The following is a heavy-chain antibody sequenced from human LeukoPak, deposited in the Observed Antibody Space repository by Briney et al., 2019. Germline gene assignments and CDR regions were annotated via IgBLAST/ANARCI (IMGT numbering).Heavy chain of an antibody. CDR1: GDSLSSDY. CDR3: ARELPPMDV. CDR2: IYYTGST. Sequence: SETLSLTCAVSGDSLSSDYWSWVRQPPGKGLEWIGYIYYTGSTNYNPSLKSRVTISVDTSKNQFSLKLSSVTAADTAVYYCARELPPMDVWGKGTTVTVSS. J-gene: IGHJ6*03. V-gene: IGHV4-59*01.